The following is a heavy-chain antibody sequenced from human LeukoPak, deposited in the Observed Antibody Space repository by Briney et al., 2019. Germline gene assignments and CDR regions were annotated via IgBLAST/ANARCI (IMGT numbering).Heavy chain of an antibody. D-gene: IGHD6-19*01. CDR3: ARDSLVAGRFALVY. Sequence: GGSLRLSCAASGFTFSSYGMHWVRQAPGKGLEWVAVIWYDGSNKYYADSVKGRFTISRDNSKNTLYLQMNSLRAEDTAVYYCARDSLVAGRFALVYWGQGTLVTVSS. CDR2: IWYDGSNK. CDR1: GFTFSSYG. V-gene: IGHV3-33*01. J-gene: IGHJ4*02.